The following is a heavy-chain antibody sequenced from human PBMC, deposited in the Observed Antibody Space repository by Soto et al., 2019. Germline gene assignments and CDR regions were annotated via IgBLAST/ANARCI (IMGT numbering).Heavy chain of an antibody. J-gene: IGHJ6*02. V-gene: IGHV4-34*01. CDR3: ARGPYSNYEDYYGMDV. D-gene: IGHD4-4*01. CDR2: INHSGST. CDR1: GGSFSGYY. Sequence: PSEPLSLTCAVYGGSFSGYYWSWIRQPPGKGLEWIGEINHSGSTNYNPSLKSRVTISVDTSKNQFSLKLSSVTAADTAVYYCARGPYSNYEDYYGMDVWGQGTTVTVSS.